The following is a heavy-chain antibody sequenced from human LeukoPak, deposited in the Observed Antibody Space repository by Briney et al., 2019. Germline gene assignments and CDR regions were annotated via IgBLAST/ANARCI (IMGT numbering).Heavy chain of an antibody. V-gene: IGHV3-30*07. CDR2: ISYDGSNK. CDR1: GSTFSSYA. D-gene: IGHD2-15*01. J-gene: IGHJ6*02. CDR3: AKDKGYCSSDVCYPPYGMDV. Sequence: GGSLRLSCAASGSTFSSYAMHWVRQAPGKGLEWVAVISYDGSNKYYADSVKGRFTISRDNSKNTVYLEMNSLRAEDTAICYCAKDKGYCSSDVCYPPYGMDVWGQGTTVTVSS.